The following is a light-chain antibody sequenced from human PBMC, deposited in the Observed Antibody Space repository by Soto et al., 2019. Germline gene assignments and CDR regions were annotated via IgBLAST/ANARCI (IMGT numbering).Light chain of an antibody. CDR1: QGISSY. J-gene: IGKJ1*01. CDR3: QQYYSYPWT. CDR2: AAS. Sequence: AIRMTQSPSSFSASTGDRVTITFRASQGISSYLAWYQQKPGKAPKLLIYAASTLQSGVPSRFSGSGSGTDFTLTISCLQSEDFATYYCQQYYSYPWTFGQGTKVDI. V-gene: IGKV1-8*01.